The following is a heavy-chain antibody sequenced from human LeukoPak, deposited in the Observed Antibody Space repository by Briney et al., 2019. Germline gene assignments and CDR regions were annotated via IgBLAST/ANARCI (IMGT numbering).Heavy chain of an antibody. J-gene: IGHJ4*02. V-gene: IGHV3-49*04. CDR1: GFTFGDYA. CDR2: IRSKAYGGTT. D-gene: IGHD2-21*02. Sequence: GGSLRLSCTASGFTFGDYAMSWVRQAPGKGLEWVGFIRSKAYGGTTEYAASVKGRFTISRDDSKSIAYLQLNSLKTEDTAVHYCTSGIVVVTADLDYWGQGTLVTVSS. CDR3: TSGIVVVTADLDY.